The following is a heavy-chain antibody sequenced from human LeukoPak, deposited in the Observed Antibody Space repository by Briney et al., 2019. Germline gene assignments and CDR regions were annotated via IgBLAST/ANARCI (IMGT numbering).Heavy chain of an antibody. Sequence: SETLSLTCTVSGGSISSYYWSWIRQPPGKGLEWIGYIYYSGSTNYNPSLKSRVTISADTCKNQFSLKLSSVTAADTAVYYCARELPGFDPWGQGTLVTVSS. D-gene: IGHD2-15*01. CDR3: ARELPGFDP. J-gene: IGHJ5*02. CDR2: IYYSGST. V-gene: IGHV4-59*01. CDR1: GGSISSYY.